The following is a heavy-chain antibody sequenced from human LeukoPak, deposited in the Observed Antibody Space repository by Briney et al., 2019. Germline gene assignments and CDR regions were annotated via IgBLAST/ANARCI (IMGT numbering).Heavy chain of an antibody. V-gene: IGHV4-38-2*01. CDR1: GYSISSGYY. J-gene: IGHJ4*02. CDR2: IYHSGST. D-gene: IGHD1-26*01. Sequence: PSETLSLTCAVSGYSISSGYYWGWIRQPPGKGLEWIGSIYHSGSTYYNPSLKSRVTISVDTSKNQFSLKLSSVIAADTAVYYCATQTWELMDYWGQGTLVTVSS. CDR3: ATQTWELMDY.